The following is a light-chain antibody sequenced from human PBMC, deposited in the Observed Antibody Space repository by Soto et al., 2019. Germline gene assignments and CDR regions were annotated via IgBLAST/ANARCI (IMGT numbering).Light chain of an antibody. J-gene: IGKJ4*01. CDR2: RAS. V-gene: IGKV1-12*01. Sequence: DIQMTQSPSSVSASVGDRVTITCRASQGITSWLAWYQQKPGKAPKLLIYRASNLQSGVPSRFSGSGSGTDFTLTISGLQPADFATYYCQQTTTFPLTFGRGTKVDIK. CDR3: QQTTTFPLT. CDR1: QGITSW.